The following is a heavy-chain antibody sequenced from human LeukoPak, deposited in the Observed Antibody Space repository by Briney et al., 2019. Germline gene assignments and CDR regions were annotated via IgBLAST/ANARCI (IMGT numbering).Heavy chain of an antibody. Sequence: GRSLRLSCAASGFSFSNLGMHWVRQAPGKGLEWVAVISHDGSLKYYLDSVKGRFTISRDNSKNTLYLQMDSLRVEDTAVYYCAKKNSYGSGAGDPLDVWGHGTLVTVSS. CDR2: ISHDGSLK. J-gene: IGHJ3*01. CDR1: GFSFSNLG. D-gene: IGHD3-10*01. CDR3: AKKNSYGSGAGDPLDV. V-gene: IGHV3-30*18.